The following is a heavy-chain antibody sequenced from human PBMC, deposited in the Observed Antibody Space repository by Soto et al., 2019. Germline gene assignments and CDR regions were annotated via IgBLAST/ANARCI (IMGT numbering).Heavy chain of an antibody. CDR2: INHSGST. Sequence: NPSETLSLTCAVYGGSFSGYYWSWIRQPPGKGLEWIGEINHSGSTNYNPSLKSRVTISVDTSKNQFSLKLSSVTAADTAVYYCARVPRYCSGGSCYLGAFDIWGQGTMVTVSS. J-gene: IGHJ3*02. CDR1: GGSFSGYY. CDR3: ARVPRYCSGGSCYLGAFDI. V-gene: IGHV4-34*01. D-gene: IGHD2-15*01.